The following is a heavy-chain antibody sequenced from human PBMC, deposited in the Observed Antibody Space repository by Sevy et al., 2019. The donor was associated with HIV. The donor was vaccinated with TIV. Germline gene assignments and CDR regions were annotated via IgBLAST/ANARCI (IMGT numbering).Heavy chain of an antibody. CDR2: ISFDATNQ. V-gene: IGHV3-30-3*01. J-gene: IGHJ1*01. CDR1: GFTFNRYS. CDR3: ALERLSSDVAEYFQN. D-gene: IGHD1-1*01. Sequence: GGSLRLSCAASGFTFNRYSMHWVRQAPGKGLEWVATISFDATNQHYPDSVTGRFTISRDNFLKSLFLQMDSLRPEETAVYYCALERLSSDVAEYFQNWGQGTLVTVSS.